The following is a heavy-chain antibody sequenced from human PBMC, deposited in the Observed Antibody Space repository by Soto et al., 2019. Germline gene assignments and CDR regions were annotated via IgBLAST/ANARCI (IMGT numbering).Heavy chain of an antibody. V-gene: IGHV4-59*01. Sequence: SETLSLTCTVSGGSISSYYWSWIRQPPGKGLEWIGYIYYSGSTNYNPSLKSRVTISVDTSKNQFSLKLSSVTAADTAVYYCARDSGSYYAYYYYGMDVWGQGTTVTVS. J-gene: IGHJ6*02. CDR2: IYYSGST. CDR1: GGSISSYY. CDR3: ARDSGSYYAYYYYGMDV. D-gene: IGHD1-26*01.